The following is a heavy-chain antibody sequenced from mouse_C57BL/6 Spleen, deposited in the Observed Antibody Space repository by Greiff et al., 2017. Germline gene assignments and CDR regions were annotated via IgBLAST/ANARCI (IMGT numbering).Heavy chain of an antibody. D-gene: IGHD1-1*01. V-gene: IGHV2-2*01. CDR3: ARNAYYYGSSYGYFDV. Sequence: QVQLKESGPGLVQPSQSLSITCTVSGFSLTSYGVHWVRQSPGKGLEWLGVIWSGGSTDYNAAFISRLSISKDNSKSQVFFKMNSLQADDTAIYYCARNAYYYGSSYGYFDVWGTGTTFTVSS. J-gene: IGHJ1*03. CDR2: IWSGGST. CDR1: GFSLTSYG.